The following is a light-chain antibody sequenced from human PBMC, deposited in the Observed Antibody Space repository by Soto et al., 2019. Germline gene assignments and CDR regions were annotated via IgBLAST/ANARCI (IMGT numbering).Light chain of an antibody. V-gene: IGKV3-15*01. CDR2: GAA. CDR3: QQDYNLPWT. CDR1: QSVFSS. J-gene: IGKJ1*01. Sequence: EIVMTQSPATLSVSPGERVTLSCRASQSVFSSLAWYQQKPGQAPRLLIYGAATRATSVPARFSGSGSGTEFTLTITSLQSEDFAVYYCQQDYNLPWTFGQGTKVEIK.